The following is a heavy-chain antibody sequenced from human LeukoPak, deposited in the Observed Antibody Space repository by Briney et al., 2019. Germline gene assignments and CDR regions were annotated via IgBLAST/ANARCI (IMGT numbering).Heavy chain of an antibody. CDR3: ARTRGYSSGWYYFDY. V-gene: IGHV4-4*07. D-gene: IGHD6-19*01. CDR2: IYTSENT. CDR1: GNSFGDYY. J-gene: IGHJ4*02. Sequence: SETLSLTCTVSGNSFGDYYWSWIRQPAGKGLEWIGRIYTSENTNYNPSLKSRVTMSVDTSKNQFSLKLSSLTAADTAVYYCARTRGYSSGWYYFDYWGQGTLVTVSS.